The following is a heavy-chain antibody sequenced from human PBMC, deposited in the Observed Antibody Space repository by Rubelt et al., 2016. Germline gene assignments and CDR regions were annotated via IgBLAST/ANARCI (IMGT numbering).Heavy chain of an antibody. Sequence: QVQLQQWGAGLLKPSETLSLTCAVYGGSFSGYYWSWIRQPPGKGLEWIGYIYYSGSTNYNPSLKSRVTISVDTSKNQFSLKLSSVTAADTAVYYCARDGPYPYYYYGMDVWGQGTTVTVSS. CDR1: GGSFSGYY. CDR2: IYYSGST. CDR3: ARDGPYPYYYYGMDV. V-gene: IGHV4-34*11. J-gene: IGHJ6*02. D-gene: IGHD2-2*02.